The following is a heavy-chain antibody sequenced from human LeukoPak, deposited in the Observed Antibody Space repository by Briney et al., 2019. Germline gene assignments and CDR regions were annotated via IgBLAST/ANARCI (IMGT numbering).Heavy chain of an antibody. J-gene: IGHJ4*02. V-gene: IGHV3-7*01. CDR1: GFIFSTHW. Sequence: GGSLRLSCAASGFIFSTHWMNWVRQAPGKGLEWVAIIKGDGSETLYVDSVKGRLTISRDNTKNSLYLQMNSLRAEDTAVYYCVGGSGWLPGFWGQGVLVTVSS. CDR3: VGGSGWLPGF. D-gene: IGHD6-19*01. CDR2: IKGDGSET.